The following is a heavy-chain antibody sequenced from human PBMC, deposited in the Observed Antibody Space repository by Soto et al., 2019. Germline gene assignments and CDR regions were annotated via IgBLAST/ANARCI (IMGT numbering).Heavy chain of an antibody. CDR3: GKVLVGATGHTDSDS. Sequence: QVQLQESGPGLVKPSETLSLTCTVSGGSIYRSGYYWGWIRQPPGRGLEWIGNIDYNGVTYYNPSLKSLFTISRVTSKNQFSLKLTSVTAADTALYYCGKVLVGATGHTDSDSWGPGTLVAGSS. D-gene: IGHD2-15*01. V-gene: IGHV4-39*01. J-gene: IGHJ4*02. CDR2: IDYNGVT. CDR1: GGSIYRSGYY.